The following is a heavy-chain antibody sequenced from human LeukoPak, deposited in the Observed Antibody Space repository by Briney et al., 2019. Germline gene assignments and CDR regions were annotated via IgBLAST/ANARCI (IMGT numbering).Heavy chain of an antibody. CDR2: IYYTGST. J-gene: IGHJ4*02. V-gene: IGHV4-34*01. Sequence: SETLSLTCAVYGGSFSGYYWSWIRQPPGKGLEWIGNIYYTGSTYYNASLQSRVTISIDTSKNQFSLRLNSVTAADTAMYYCVKSGGYGLIDYWGQGTLVTVSS. D-gene: IGHD1-26*01. CDR1: GGSFSGYY. CDR3: VKSGGYGLIDY.